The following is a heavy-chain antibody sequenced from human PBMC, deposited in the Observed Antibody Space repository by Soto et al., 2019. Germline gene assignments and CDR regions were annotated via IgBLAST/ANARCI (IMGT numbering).Heavy chain of an antibody. CDR1: GYTFTGYY. CDR3: ARGARTGYSSSWYGNWFDP. J-gene: IGHJ5*02. V-gene: IGHV1-2*02. D-gene: IGHD6-13*01. Sequence: ASVKVSCKASGYTFTGYYMHWVRQAPGQGLEWMGWINPNSGGTNYAQKFQGRVTMTRGTSISTAYMELSRLRPDDTAVYYCARGARTGYSSSWYGNWFDPWGQGTLVTVSS. CDR2: INPNSGGT.